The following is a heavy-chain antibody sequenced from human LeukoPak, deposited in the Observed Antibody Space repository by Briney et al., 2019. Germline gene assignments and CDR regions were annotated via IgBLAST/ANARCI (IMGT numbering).Heavy chain of an antibody. CDR2: IIPIFGTA. Sequence: SVKVSCKASGGTFSSYAISWVRQAPGQGLEWMGRIIPIFGTANYAQKFQGRVTITTDESTSTAYLELSSLRSEDTAVYYCATDILTGYSDYWGQGTLVTVSS. D-gene: IGHD3-9*01. CDR3: ATDILTGYSDY. V-gene: IGHV1-69*05. CDR1: GGTFSSYA. J-gene: IGHJ4*02.